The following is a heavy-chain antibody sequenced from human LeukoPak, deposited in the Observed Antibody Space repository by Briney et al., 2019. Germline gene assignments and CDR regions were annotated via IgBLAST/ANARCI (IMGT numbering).Heavy chain of an antibody. V-gene: IGHV3-23*01. J-gene: IGHJ4*02. CDR2: ISGSGSST. CDR3: ARDLHGDY. CDR1: GFTFSSYA. Sequence: GGSLRLSCAASGFTFSSYAMTWVRQAPGKGLEWVSGISGSGSSTYYADSVKGRFTISRDNAKNSLYLQMNSLRAEDTAVYYCARDLHGDYWGQGTLVTVSS.